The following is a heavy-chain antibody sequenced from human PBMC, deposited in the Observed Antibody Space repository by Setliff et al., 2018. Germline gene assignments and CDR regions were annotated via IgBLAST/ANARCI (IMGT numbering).Heavy chain of an antibody. CDR3: AREAEHRVLVPAAPEH. Sequence: PGGSLRLSCAASGFTFSRYAMNWVRQTPGKGLEWVSYISASSANIQYADSVRGRFTVSRDNSKNTLDLEMNSLRPGDSAVYFCAREAEHRVLVPAAPEHWGQGILVTVSS. V-gene: IGHV3-48*01. CDR2: ISASSANI. CDR1: GFTFSRYA. D-gene: IGHD2-2*01. J-gene: IGHJ1*01.